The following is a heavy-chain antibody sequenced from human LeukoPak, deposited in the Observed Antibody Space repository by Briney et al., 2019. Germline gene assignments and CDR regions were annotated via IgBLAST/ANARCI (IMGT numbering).Heavy chain of an antibody. J-gene: IGHJ4*02. Sequence: PGGSLRLSCAASGFTVSNTYMSWVRQAPGKGLEWISVIYSGGSTYYADSVKGRFTISRDNSKNTLYLQMNSLRADDTAVYYCAREELVMAGTLDYWGQGTLVTVSS. CDR3: AREELVMAGTLDY. V-gene: IGHV3-53*01. D-gene: IGHD2-21*01. CDR1: GFTVSNTY. CDR2: IYSGGST.